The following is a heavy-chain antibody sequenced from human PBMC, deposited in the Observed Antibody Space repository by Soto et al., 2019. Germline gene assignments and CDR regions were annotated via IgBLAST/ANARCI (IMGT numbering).Heavy chain of an antibody. D-gene: IGHD3-3*01. V-gene: IGHV3-48*02. Sequence: GGSLRLSCRASGSDFSTYSMNWVRQAPGQGLEWIAYVSLDSDSIQYADSVKGRFTISRDDAENSLYLQMDSLRDEDTATYYCARLYYDYVWGQGTTVTVSS. CDR2: VSLDSDSI. CDR3: ARLYYDYV. CDR1: GSDFSTYS. J-gene: IGHJ6*02.